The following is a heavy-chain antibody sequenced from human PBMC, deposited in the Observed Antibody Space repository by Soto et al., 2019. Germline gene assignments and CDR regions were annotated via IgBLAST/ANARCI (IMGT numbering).Heavy chain of an antibody. CDR1: GFTFSSYG. D-gene: IGHD2-15*01. V-gene: IGHV3-30*18. CDR2: ISYDGSNK. J-gene: IGHJ6*02. CDR3: AKGPGDIVYGMDV. Sequence: QVQLVESVGGVVQPGRSLRLSCAASGFTFSSYGMHWVRQAPGKGLEWVAVISYDGSNKYYADSVKGRFTISRDNSKNTLYLQMNSLRAEDTAVYYCAKGPGDIVYGMDVWGQGTTVTVSS.